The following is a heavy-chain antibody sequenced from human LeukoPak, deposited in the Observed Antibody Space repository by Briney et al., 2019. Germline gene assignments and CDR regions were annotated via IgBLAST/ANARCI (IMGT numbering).Heavy chain of an antibody. CDR1: GYTFTSYG. CDR3: ARSRVTYYYYYMDV. V-gene: IGHV1-18*01. D-gene: IGHD5-18*01. J-gene: IGHJ6*03. CDR2: ISAYNGNT. Sequence: ASVKVSCKASGYTFTSYGISWVRQAPGQGLEWMGWISAYNGNTNYAQKLQGRVTMTTDTSTSTACMELRSLRSDDTAVYYCARSRVTYYYYYMDVWGKGTTVTVSS.